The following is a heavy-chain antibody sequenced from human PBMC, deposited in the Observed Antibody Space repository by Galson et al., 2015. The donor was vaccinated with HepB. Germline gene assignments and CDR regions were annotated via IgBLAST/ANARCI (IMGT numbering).Heavy chain of an antibody. CDR1: GVSMSSNY. V-gene: IGHV4-59*01. CDR2: TYNTGST. J-gene: IGHJ4*02. Sequence: LSLTCTVSGVSMSSNYWSWLRQPPGKGLEWIGYTYNTGSTDSNPSLKSRVTISVDMSKNQFSLKLNSVTAADTAVYYCARGAYASGSFHSPLDYWGQGTLVTVSS. D-gene: IGHD3-10*01. CDR3: ARGAYASGSFHSPLDY.